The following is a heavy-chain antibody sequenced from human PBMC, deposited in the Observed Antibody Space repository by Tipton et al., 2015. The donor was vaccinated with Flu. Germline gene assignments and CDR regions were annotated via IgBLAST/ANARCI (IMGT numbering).Heavy chain of an antibody. D-gene: IGHD3-16*01. CDR3: AKAGGLGAPYGDYSDF. CDR1: GFTFSSNA. J-gene: IGHJ4*02. V-gene: IGHV3-23*01. Sequence: SLRLSCVASGFTFSSNAMTWVRRAPGKGLEWLSAISGDGGSTFYADSVKGRFTVSRDNSRNTLYLQMNSLKADDRAVYYCAKAGGLGAPYGDYSDFWGQGTLVTVSS. CDR2: ISGDGGST.